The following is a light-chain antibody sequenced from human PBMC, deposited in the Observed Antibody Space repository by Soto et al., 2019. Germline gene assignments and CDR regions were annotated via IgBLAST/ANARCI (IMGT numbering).Light chain of an antibody. Sequence: DTVMTQSPLSLPVTPGEPASISCRSSQSLLHSNGYNYLDWYLQKPGQSPRLLIYLGSNRASGVPDRFSGSGSGTDFTLKISRVEAEDVGVYYCMQALQTPPTFGQGTKVDIK. CDR2: LGS. J-gene: IGKJ1*01. CDR1: QSLLHSNGYNY. V-gene: IGKV2-28*01. CDR3: MQALQTPPT.